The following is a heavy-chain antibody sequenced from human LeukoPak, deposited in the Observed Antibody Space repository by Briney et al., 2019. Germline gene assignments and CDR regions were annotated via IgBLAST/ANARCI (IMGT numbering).Heavy chain of an antibody. Sequence: SETLSLTCTVTGGSISSYYWSWIRQTPGEGLEWIGYIYYSGTTNYNPSLKSRVTISVDTSKNHFSLKLSSVTAADTAVYYCARHSDSSGYYGFDYWGQGALVTVSS. V-gene: IGHV4-59*08. J-gene: IGHJ4*02. D-gene: IGHD3-22*01. CDR2: IYYSGTT. CDR3: ARHSDSSGYYGFDY. CDR1: GGSISSYY.